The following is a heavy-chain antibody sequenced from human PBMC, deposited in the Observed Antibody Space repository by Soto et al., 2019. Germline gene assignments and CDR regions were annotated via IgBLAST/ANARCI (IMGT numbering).Heavy chain of an antibody. CDR2: ISSSSSTI. CDR1: GFTFSSYS. V-gene: IGHV3-48*01. D-gene: IGHD6-19*01. J-gene: IGHJ6*03. Sequence: GGSLRLSCAASGFTFSSYSMNWVRQAPGKGLEWVSYISSSSSTIYYADSVEGRFTISRDNAKNSLYLQMNSLRAEDTAVYYCARVDIAVAGDYYYYYMDVWGKGTTVTVSS. CDR3: ARVDIAVAGDYYYYYMDV.